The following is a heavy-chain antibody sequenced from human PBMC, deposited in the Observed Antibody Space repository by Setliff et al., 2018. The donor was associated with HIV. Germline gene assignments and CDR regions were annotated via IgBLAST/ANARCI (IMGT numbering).Heavy chain of an antibody. D-gene: IGHD2-15*01. V-gene: IGHV1-2*06. CDR1: GYTFTGYY. J-gene: IGHJ3*02. Sequence: ASVKVSCKASGYTFTGYYMHWVRQAPGQGLEWMGRINPNSGGTNYAQKFQGRVTMTRDTSISTAYMELSRLRSDDTAVYYCARAGGFCNAATCLRGYDAFDIWGQGTTVTVSS. CDR2: INPNSGGT. CDR3: ARAGGFCNAATCLRGYDAFDI.